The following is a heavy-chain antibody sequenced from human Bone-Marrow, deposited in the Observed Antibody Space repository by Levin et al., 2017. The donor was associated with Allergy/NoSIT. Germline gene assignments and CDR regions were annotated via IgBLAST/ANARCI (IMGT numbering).Heavy chain of an antibody. V-gene: IGHV4-34*01. Sequence: GSLRLSCAVYGGSFNNYYWSWIRQPPGKGLEWIGEINHSGSTNYNPSFKSRVTISVDTSKNQFSLNLSSATAADTAMYYCASRGYCSGGTCYFAEYFQHWGQGTLITVSS. D-gene: IGHD2-15*01. CDR2: INHSGST. J-gene: IGHJ1*01. CDR3: ASRGYCSGGTCYFAEYFQH. CDR1: GGSFNNYY.